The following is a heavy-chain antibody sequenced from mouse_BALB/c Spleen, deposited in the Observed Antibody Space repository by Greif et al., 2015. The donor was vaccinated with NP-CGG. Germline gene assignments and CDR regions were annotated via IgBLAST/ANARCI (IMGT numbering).Heavy chain of an antibody. J-gene: IGHJ3*01. D-gene: IGHD1-1*01. CDR2: ISSGSSTI. V-gene: IGHV5-17*02. Sequence: EVNVVESGGGLVQPGGSRKLSCAASGFTFSSFGMHWVRQAPEKGLEWVAYISSGSSTIYYADTVKGRFTISRDNPKNTLFLQMTSLRSEDTAMYYCARSFYGSTWFAYWGQGTLVTVSA. CDR3: ARSFYGSTWFAY. CDR1: GFTFSSFG.